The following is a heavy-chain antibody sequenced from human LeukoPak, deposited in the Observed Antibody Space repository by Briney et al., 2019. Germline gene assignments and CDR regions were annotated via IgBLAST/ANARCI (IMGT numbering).Heavy chain of an antibody. J-gene: IGHJ6*02. CDR1: GYTFTMYD. D-gene: IGHD6-13*01. V-gene: IGHV1-46*01. CDR2: INPSGGST. CDR3: AREKGSSLDYYYYYGMDV. Sequence: ASVNVSYKASGYTFTMYDINWVRQAPGQGREWVGIINPSGGSTSYAQKFQGRVTMTSDTSTSTVYMELSSLRSEDTAVYYCAREKGSSLDYYYYYGMDVGGQGTTVTVSS.